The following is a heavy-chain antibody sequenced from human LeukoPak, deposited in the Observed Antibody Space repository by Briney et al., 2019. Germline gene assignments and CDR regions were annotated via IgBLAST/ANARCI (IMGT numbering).Heavy chain of an antibody. Sequence: GGSLRLSCAASGFTFSSYGMSWVRQAPGKGLEWVSAISGSGGSTYYADSVKGRFTISRDNSKNTLYLQMNSLRAEDTAVYYCAKAFYKEQYLRPGPSYYYCYYMDVWGKGTTVTISS. V-gene: IGHV3-23*01. J-gene: IGHJ6*03. CDR3: AKAFYKEQYLRPGPSYYYCYYMDV. CDR1: GFTFSSYG. CDR2: ISGSGGST. D-gene: IGHD1/OR15-1a*01.